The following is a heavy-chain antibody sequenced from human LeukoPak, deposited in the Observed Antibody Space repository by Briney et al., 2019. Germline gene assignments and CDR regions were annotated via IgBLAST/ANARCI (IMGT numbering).Heavy chain of an antibody. CDR2: INSGSNYI. CDR3: ARDRGGRVVVTATYFDS. D-gene: IGHD2-21*02. V-gene: IGHV3-21*01. Sequence: GSLTLSCAASGFTFSSYTINWVRQPPGKGLEWVASINSGSNYIFYADSVKGRFTISRDNGKNSLSLQVNSLRAEDTAVYYCARDRGGRVVVTATYFDSWGQGTLVTVSS. J-gene: IGHJ4*02. CDR1: GFTFSSYT.